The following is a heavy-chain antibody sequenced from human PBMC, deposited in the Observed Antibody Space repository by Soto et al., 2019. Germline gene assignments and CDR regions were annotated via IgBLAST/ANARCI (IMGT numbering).Heavy chain of an antibody. CDR2: INPNSGGT. V-gene: IGHV1-2*02. J-gene: IGHJ4*02. CDR1: GYTFTGYY. CDR3: ARDNPPLYYYDSSGYFPYYFDY. D-gene: IGHD3-22*01. Sequence: ASVKVSCKASGYTFTGYYMHWVRQAPGQGLEWMGWINPNSGGTNYAQKFQGRVTMTRDTSISTAYMELSGLRSDDTAVYYCARDNPPLYYYDSSGYFPYYFDYWGQGTLVTVSS.